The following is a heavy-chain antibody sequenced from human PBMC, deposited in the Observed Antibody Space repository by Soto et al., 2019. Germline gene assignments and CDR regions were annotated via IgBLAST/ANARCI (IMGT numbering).Heavy chain of an antibody. CDR1: GFTFGDYA. CDR3: TRAQRLRFLEWLLYPPFLY. V-gene: IGHV3-49*03. D-gene: IGHD3-3*01. J-gene: IGHJ4*02. CDR2: IRSKAYGGTT. Sequence: GGSLRLSCTASGFTFGDYAMSWFRQAPGKGLEWVGFIRSKAYGGTTEYAASVKGRFTISRDDSKSIAYLQMNSLKTEDTAVYYCTRAQRLRFLEWLLYPPFLYWGQGTLVTVSS.